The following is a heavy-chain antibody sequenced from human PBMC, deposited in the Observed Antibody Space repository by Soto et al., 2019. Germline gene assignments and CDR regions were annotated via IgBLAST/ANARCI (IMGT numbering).Heavy chain of an antibody. J-gene: IGHJ3*02. V-gene: IGHV1-58*01. CDR1: GFTFSNSA. Sequence: ASVKFSCKTSGFTFSNSAVQWVRQARGQRLEWMGWIVVGSGTTKYAQKFRGRVTITRDMYTNTAHMEVNSLTSEDTAVYYCAAELYSGGSCCSFDIWGQGTMVTVSS. CDR3: AAELYSGGSCCSFDI. D-gene: IGHD2-15*01. CDR2: IVVGSGTT.